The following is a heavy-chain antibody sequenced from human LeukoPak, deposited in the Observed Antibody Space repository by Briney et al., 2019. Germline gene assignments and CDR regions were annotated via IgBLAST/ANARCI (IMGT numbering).Heavy chain of an antibody. CDR2: INPNSGGT. J-gene: IGHJ4*02. V-gene: IGHV1-2*02. D-gene: IGHD6-19*01. Sequence: ASVKVSCKASGYTLTGYYMHWVRQAPGQGLEWMGWINPNSGGTNYAQKFQGRVTMTRDTSISTAYMELSRLRSDDTAVYYCARGDDSSGWYHIYYFGYWGQGTLVTVSS. CDR3: ARGDDSSGWYHIYYFGY. CDR1: GYTLTGYY.